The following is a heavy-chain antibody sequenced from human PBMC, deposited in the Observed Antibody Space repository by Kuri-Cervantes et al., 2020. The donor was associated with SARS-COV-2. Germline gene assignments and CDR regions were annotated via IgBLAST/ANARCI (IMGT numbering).Heavy chain of an antibody. CDR2: ISSSGSTI. J-gene: IGHJ3*02. V-gene: IGHV3-11*04. D-gene: IGHD3-22*01. Sequence: GGSLRLSCVASRFTFSDYYMSWIRQAPGKGLEWVSYISSSGSTIYYADSVKGRFTLSRDNAKNSLYLQMNSLRAADTAVYYCARLWYYYDSRGRNGAFDIWGQGTMVTVSS. CDR1: RFTFSDYY. CDR3: ARLWYYYDSRGRNGAFDI.